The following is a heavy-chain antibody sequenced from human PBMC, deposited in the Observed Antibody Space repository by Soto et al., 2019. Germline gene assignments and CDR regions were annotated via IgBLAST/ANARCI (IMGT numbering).Heavy chain of an antibody. D-gene: IGHD3-22*01. J-gene: IGHJ6*02. Sequence: GALRLSCAASGFTFSSYAMSWVRQAPGKGLEWVSAISGSGGSTYYADSVKGRFTISRDNSKNTLYLQMNSLRAEDTAVYYCAKDPDSSGYYSHYYYYGMDVWGQGTTVTVSS. CDR2: ISGSGGST. V-gene: IGHV3-23*01. CDR1: GFTFSSYA. CDR3: AKDPDSSGYYSHYYYYGMDV.